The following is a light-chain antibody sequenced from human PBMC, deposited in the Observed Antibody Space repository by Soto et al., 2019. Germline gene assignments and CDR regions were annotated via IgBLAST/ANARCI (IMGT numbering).Light chain of an antibody. CDR1: QSASSY. J-gene: IGKJ5*01. CDR2: DAS. Sequence: EVVLTQSPSTRSLSPGERAVLSCMASQSASSYLAWYQQKPGQAPRLLIYDASNRATGIPPRFSGSGSGTDFTLTISSLEPEDSAVYYCQQRHMWPITFGQGTRLEIK. V-gene: IGKV3-11*01. CDR3: QQRHMWPIT.